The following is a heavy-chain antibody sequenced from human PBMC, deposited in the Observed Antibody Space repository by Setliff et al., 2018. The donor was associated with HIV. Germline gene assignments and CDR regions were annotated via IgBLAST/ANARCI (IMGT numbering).Heavy chain of an antibody. J-gene: IGHJ4*02. D-gene: IGHD6-13*01. CDR2: FDPEDGET. V-gene: IGHV1-24*01. CDR1: GYTLTELS. Sequence: ASVKVSCKVSGYTLTELSMHWVRQAPGKGLGWMGGFDPEDGETIYAQKFQGRVTMTEDTSTDTAYMELSSLRSEDTAVYYCATATIWTSSSWSHYFDYWGQGTLVTVSS. CDR3: ATATIWTSSSWSHYFDY.